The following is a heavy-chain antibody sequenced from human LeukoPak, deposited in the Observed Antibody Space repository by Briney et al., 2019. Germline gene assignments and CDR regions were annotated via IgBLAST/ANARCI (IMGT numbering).Heavy chain of an antibody. D-gene: IGHD6-6*01. J-gene: IGHJ4*02. CDR3: AREPYSGLIG. V-gene: IGHV3-74*01. Sequence: GGSLRLSCAASGFTFTSYWMHWVRQAPGKGLVWVSRINSDGSSTSYAHSVQGRFTISRDNAKNTLYLDMNSLRAEATAVYYCAREPYSGLIGWGQGTLVTVSS. CDR2: INSDGSST. CDR1: GFTFTSYW.